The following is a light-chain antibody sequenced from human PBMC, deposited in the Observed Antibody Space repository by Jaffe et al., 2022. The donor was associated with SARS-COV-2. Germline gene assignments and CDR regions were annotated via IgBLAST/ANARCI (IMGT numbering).Light chain of an antibody. J-gene: IGKJ2*01. CDR1: QSVSNNY. CDR2: GAS. V-gene: IGKV3-20*01. Sequence: ETVLTQSPGTLSLSPGERVTLSCRASQSVSNNYLAWYQLKPGQAPRLLIYGASSRATGIPDRFSGSASGTDFTLTISRLEPEDFAVYYCQQYSNSLYTFGQGTKLEIK. CDR3: QQYSNSLYT.